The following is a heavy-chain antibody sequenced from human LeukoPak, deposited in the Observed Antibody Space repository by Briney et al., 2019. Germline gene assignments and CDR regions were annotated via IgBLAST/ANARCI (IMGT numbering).Heavy chain of an antibody. CDR3: ARELVVDDAFDI. CDR2: IREDGNES. D-gene: IGHD2-15*01. J-gene: IGHJ3*02. CDR1: GFTFTKHW. Sequence: PGGSLRLSCVATGFTFTKHWMSWVRQSRGKGLECVAKIREDGNESHYVDSVKGRFTISRDNARNSLYLQMNNVRVDDTAVYYCARELVVDDAFDIWGQGTMVTVSS. V-gene: IGHV3-7*01.